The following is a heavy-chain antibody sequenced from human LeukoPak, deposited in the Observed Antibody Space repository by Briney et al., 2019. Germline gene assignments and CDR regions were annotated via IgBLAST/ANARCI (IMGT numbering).Heavy chain of an antibody. V-gene: IGHV3-23*01. J-gene: IGHJ4*02. CDR1: GYTFTTYG. D-gene: IGHD1-26*01. CDR3: AKIAETSGTYGQGFDY. CDR2: LDNDGDNT. Sequence: PGGSLRLSCVGSGYTFTTYGMSWVRQAPGKGLEWVSGLDNDGDNTYYADSVKGRFTISRDNSKNTLYLQMNSLRVEGTAVYNCAKIAETSGTYGQGFDYWGQGTLVTVSS.